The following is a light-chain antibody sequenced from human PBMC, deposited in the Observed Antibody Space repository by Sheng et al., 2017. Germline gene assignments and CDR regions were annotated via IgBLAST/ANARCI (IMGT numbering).Light chain of an antibody. CDR1: QSILYSSNNRNY. Sequence: DIVMTQSPDSLAVSLGERATINCKSSQSILYSSNNRNYLAWYQQKPGQSPRLLIYWASTREYGVPDRFSGSGSATDFSLTISSLQAEDVAIYYCQQYYGTPLSFGGRAKGWRSN. V-gene: IGKV4-1*01. J-gene: IGKJ4*01. CDR3: QQYYGTPLS. CDR2: WAS.